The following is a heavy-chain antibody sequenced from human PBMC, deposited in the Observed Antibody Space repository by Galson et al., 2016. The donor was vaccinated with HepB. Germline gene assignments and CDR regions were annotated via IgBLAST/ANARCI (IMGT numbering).Heavy chain of an antibody. CDR2: IWHDGSNK. V-gene: IGHV3-33*01. J-gene: IGHJ4*02. CDR3: AIKRSYDTSGYYPLSFNY. CDR1: GFTFRSYG. D-gene: IGHD3-22*01. Sequence: SLRLSCAASGFTFRSYGMHWVRQAPGKGLEWVAVIWHDGSNKYYTDSVKGRFTISRDNSKNTLYLQVNSLRAEETAIYYCAIKRSYDTSGYYPLSFNYWGQGTLVIVSS.